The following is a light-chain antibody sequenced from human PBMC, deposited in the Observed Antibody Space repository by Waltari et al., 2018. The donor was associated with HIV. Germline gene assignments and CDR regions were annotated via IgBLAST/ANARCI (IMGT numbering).Light chain of an antibody. Sequence: DIQMTQSQTYLCASGAGKVTINCRYSQHIGFNVNWDQDKTGRAPRLLIAATSNLQIGVPARFSGSGFGTHFSLTISGPRSDDFAQYFCQQSYGLPYTFVQGTRLEI. CDR2: ATS. V-gene: IGKV1-39*01. J-gene: IGKJ2*01. CDR3: QQSYGLPYT. CDR1: QHIGFN.